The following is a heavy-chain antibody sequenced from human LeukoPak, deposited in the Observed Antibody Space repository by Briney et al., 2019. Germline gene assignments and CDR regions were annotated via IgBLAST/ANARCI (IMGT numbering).Heavy chain of an antibody. CDR1: GGSFSGYY. V-gene: IGHV4-34*01. D-gene: IGHD6-6*01. J-gene: IGHJ5*02. CDR2: INHSGST. CDR3: ARREYSSSSYWFDP. Sequence: PSETLSLTCAVHGGSFSGYYWSWIRQPPGKGLEWIGEINHSGSTNYNPSLKSRVTISVDTSKNQFSLKLSSVTAADTAVYYCARREYSSSSYWFDPWGQGTLVTVSS.